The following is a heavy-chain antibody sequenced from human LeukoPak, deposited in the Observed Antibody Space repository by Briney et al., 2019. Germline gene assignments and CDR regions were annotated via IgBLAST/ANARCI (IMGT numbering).Heavy chain of an antibody. J-gene: IGHJ4*02. CDR1: GFTFSSYS. V-gene: IGHV3-21*01. CDR3: AREAPMVRGVINY. CDR2: ISSSSSYI. Sequence: GGSLRLSCAASGFTFSSYSMNWVRQAPGKGLEWVSSISSSSSYIYYADSVKGRFTISRDNAKNSLYLQMNSLRVDDTAVYYCAREAPMVRGVINYWGQGTLVTVSS. D-gene: IGHD3-10*01.